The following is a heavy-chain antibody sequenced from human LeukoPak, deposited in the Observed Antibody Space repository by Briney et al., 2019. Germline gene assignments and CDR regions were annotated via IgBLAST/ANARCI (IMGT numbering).Heavy chain of an antibody. Sequence: ASVKVSCKASGYTFTSYGISWVRQAPGQGLEWMGWISAYNGNTNYAQKFQGRVTMTEDTSTDTAYMELSSLRSEDTAVYYCATDYGDYGAPKPLDYWGQGTLVTVSS. CDR2: ISAYNGNT. V-gene: IGHV1-18*01. CDR1: GYTFTSYG. J-gene: IGHJ4*02. D-gene: IGHD4-17*01. CDR3: ATDYGDYGAPKPLDY.